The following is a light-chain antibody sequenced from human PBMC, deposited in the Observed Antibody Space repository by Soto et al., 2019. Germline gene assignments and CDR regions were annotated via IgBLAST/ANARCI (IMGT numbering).Light chain of an antibody. CDR3: SSYTSSSTLYV. Sequence: QSVLTQPASVSGSPGQSITISCTGTSSDVGGYNYVSWYQRHPGKAPKLIIYEVSNRPSGVSNRFSGSKSGNTASLTISGLQAEDEADYYCSSYTSSSTLYVFGTGTKVTVL. CDR1: SSDVGGYNY. V-gene: IGLV2-14*01. J-gene: IGLJ1*01. CDR2: EVS.